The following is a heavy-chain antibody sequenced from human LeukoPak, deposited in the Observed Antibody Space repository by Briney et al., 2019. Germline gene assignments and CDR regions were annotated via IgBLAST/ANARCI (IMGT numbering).Heavy chain of an antibody. CDR1: GLVVSANY. V-gene: IGHV3-66*01. CDR3: ARDKVYDYDGGAYRGNYYYFYAMDV. D-gene: IGHD3-22*01. CDR2: FYSAGSP. Sequence: PGGSLRLSCAASGLVVSANYMSWVRQAPGKGLEWVSVFYSAGSPFYADSVKGRFTISRDNSKNTVFLHMDSLRAEDTAVYYCARDKVYDYDGGAYRGNYYYFYAMDVWGQGTTVTVSS. J-gene: IGHJ6*02.